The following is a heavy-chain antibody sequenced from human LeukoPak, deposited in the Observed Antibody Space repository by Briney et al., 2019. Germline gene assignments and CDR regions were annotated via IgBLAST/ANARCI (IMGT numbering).Heavy chain of an antibody. V-gene: IGHV3-7*04. J-gene: IGHJ4*02. Sequence: GGSLRLSCAASGFTFSSYWMSWVRQAPGKGLEWVANIKQDGSEKYYVDSVKGRFTISRDNAKNSLYLQMNSLRAEDTPVYYCARVRMVRGVYFDYWGQGTLVTVSS. CDR3: ARVRMVRGVYFDY. CDR1: GFTFSSYW. CDR2: IKQDGSEK. D-gene: IGHD3-10*01.